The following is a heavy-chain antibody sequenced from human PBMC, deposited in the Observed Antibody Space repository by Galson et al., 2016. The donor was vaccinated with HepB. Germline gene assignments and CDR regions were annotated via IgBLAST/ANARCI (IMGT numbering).Heavy chain of an antibody. Sequence: SLRLSCAASGFTFSNYAMTWVRQAPGKGLEWVSGILGDGATTYYADSVKGRFSISRDKSTNTLFLQMNSLRAEDTAVYHCAKAEKWEHDFWGQGTLVTVSS. D-gene: IGHD1/OR15-1a*01. J-gene: IGHJ4*02. CDR2: ILGDGATT. V-gene: IGHV3-23*01. CDR1: GFTFSNYA. CDR3: AKAEKWEHDF.